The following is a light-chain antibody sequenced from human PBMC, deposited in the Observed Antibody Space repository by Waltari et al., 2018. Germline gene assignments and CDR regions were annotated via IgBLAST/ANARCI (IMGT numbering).Light chain of an antibody. Sequence: DIQVTQSPSSLSASAGDRITLACRASQTIHRYLNWYQQKSGKPPKLLIYAASTLQSGVPARFSGSGSGADLTLTISNLQPEDFATYYCQQTFTNPLTFGGGTKVEIK. CDR1: QTIHRY. V-gene: IGKV1-39*01. CDR3: QQTFTNPLT. CDR2: AAS. J-gene: IGKJ4*01.